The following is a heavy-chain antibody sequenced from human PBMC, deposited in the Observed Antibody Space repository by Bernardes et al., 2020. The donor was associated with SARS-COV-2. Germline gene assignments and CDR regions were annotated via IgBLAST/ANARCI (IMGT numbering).Heavy chain of an antibody. Sequence: ASVKVSCKASGYTFTSYDINWVRQATGQGLEWMGWMNPNSCNTGYAQKFQGRVTMTRNTSISTAYMELSSLRSEDTAVYYCARSEDIVVVPAGLPYYYGMDVWGQGTTVTVSS. J-gene: IGHJ6*02. V-gene: IGHV1-8*01. D-gene: IGHD2-2*01. CDR3: ARSEDIVVVPAGLPYYYGMDV. CDR1: GYTFTSYD. CDR2: MNPNSCNT.